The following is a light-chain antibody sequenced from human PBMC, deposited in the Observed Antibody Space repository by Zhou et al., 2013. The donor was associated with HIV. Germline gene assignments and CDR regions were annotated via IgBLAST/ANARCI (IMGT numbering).Light chain of an antibody. CDR2: AAS. CDR1: QDIGNN. V-gene: IGKV3D-15*01. Sequence: EVEMTQSPGTLSGSPGERATLSCRASQDIGNNLAWYRQKPGQPPSLLMYAASTRASGIPLRFSGSGSGTEFTLTISSLQPEDLAVYYCQQYNHWPPLTFGGGTKVEIK. CDR3: QQYNHWPPLT. J-gene: IGKJ4*01.